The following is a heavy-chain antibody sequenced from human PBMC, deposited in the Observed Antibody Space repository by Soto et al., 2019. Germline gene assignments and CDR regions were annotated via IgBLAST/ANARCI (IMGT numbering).Heavy chain of an antibody. J-gene: IGHJ4*02. CDR1: GFTVSSYP. CDR2: ISGSGGST. D-gene: IGHD4-17*01. CDR3: AKAAVTTITRFDY. Sequence: GGSLRLSCAASGFTVSSYPMRWVRQAPGKGLEWVSAISGSGGSTYYADSVKGRFTISRDNSKNTLYLQMNSLRAEDTAVYYCAKAAVTTITRFDYWGQGTLVTVSS. V-gene: IGHV3-23*01.